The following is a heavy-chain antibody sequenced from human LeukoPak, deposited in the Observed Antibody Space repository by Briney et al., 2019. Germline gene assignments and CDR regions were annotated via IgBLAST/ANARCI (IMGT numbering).Heavy chain of an antibody. V-gene: IGHV3-20*04. CDR3: ARVKRGRAAAGTNYYYGMDV. CDR2: INWNGGST. Sequence: GGSLRLSCAASGFTFDDYGMSWVRQAPGKGLEWVSSINWNGGSTGYADSVKGRFTISRDNAKNSLYLQMNSLRAEDTALYYCARVKRGRAAAGTNYYYGMDVWGQGTTVTVSS. CDR1: GFTFDDYG. J-gene: IGHJ6*02. D-gene: IGHD6-13*01.